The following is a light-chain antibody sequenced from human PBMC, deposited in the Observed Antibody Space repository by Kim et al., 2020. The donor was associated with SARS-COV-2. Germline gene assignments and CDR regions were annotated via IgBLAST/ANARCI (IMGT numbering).Light chain of an antibody. CDR2: DAS. V-gene: IGKV3-20*01. CDR1: QSVRNGY. J-gene: IGKJ5*01. CDR3: QQYTGSPIT. Sequence: PGERATPSCRASQSVRNGYLAWSQQKPGQAPRLLIYDASSRATGIPDRFSGSGSGTDFTLTISRLEPEDFAVYYCQQYTGSPITFGQGTRLEIK.